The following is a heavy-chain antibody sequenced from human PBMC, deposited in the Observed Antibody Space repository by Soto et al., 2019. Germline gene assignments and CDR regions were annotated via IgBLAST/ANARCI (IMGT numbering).Heavy chain of an antibody. J-gene: IGHJ5*02. CDR1: GFTFSSYG. D-gene: IGHD2-2*02. Sequence: QVQLVESGGGVVQPGRSLRLSCAASGFTFSSYGMHWVRQAPGKGLEWVAVIWYDGSNKYYADSVKGRFTISRDNSKNTLYLQMNSLRAEDTAVYYGARDDCSSTSCYMWWFDPWGQGTLVTVSS. V-gene: IGHV3-33*01. CDR2: IWYDGSNK. CDR3: ARDDCSSTSCYMWWFDP.